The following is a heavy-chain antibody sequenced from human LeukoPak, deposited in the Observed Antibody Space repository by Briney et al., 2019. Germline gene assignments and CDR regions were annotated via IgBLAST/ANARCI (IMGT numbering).Heavy chain of an antibody. Sequence: GGSLRLSCAASGFTFSSYWMSWVRQAPGKGLEWVANIKQDGSEKYYVDSVKGRFTISRDNAKNSLYLQMNSLRAEDTAVYYCARGSRKFTIFGVVNARNYYGMDVWGQGTTVTVSS. CDR3: ARGSRKFTIFGVVNARNYYGMDV. D-gene: IGHD3-3*01. CDR1: GFTFSSYW. J-gene: IGHJ6*02. CDR2: IKQDGSEK. V-gene: IGHV3-7*03.